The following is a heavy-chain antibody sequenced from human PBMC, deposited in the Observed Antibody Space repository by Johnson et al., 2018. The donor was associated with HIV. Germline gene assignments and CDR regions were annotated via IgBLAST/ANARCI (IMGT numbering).Heavy chain of an antibody. CDR3: ASSGYCSGGSCYRWHAFDI. Sequence: VQLVESGGGVVQPGRSLRLSCAASGFTFDDYAMHWIRQAPGKGLEWVSYISRSGSSIYYADSVKGRFTIFRDNAKNSLFLEISSLRAEDTAVYYCASSGYCSGGSCYRWHAFDIWGQGTMVTVSS. J-gene: IGHJ3*02. CDR1: GFTFDDYA. D-gene: IGHD2-15*01. V-gene: IGHV3-11*04. CDR2: ISRSGSSI.